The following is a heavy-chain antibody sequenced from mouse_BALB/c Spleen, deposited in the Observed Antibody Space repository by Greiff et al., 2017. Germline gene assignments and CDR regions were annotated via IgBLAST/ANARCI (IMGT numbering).Heavy chain of an antibody. CDR2: ISSGGGST. Sequence: EVKLEESGGGLVKPGGSLKLSCAASGFAFSSYDMSWVRQTPEKRLEWVAYISSGGGSTYYPDTVKGRFTISRDNAKNTLYLQMSSLKSEDTAMYYCARHGGDRDYWGQGTTLTVSS. CDR3: ARHGGDRDY. V-gene: IGHV5-12-1*01. D-gene: IGHD3-3*01. CDR1: GFAFSSYD. J-gene: IGHJ2*01.